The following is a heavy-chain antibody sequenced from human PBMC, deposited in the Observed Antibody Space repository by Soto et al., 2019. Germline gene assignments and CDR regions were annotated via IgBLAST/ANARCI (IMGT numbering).Heavy chain of an antibody. CDR3: AREAGTPHWFDP. V-gene: IGHV3-21*01. D-gene: IGHD1-1*01. Sequence: EVQLVESGGGLVKPGGSLRLSCAASGFTFSSYSMNWVRQAPGKGLEWVSSISSSSSYIYYADSVKGRFTISRDNAKNSLYLQMNSLRAEDTAEYYCAREAGTPHWFDPWGQGTLVTVSS. CDR2: ISSSSSYI. CDR1: GFTFSSYS. J-gene: IGHJ5*02.